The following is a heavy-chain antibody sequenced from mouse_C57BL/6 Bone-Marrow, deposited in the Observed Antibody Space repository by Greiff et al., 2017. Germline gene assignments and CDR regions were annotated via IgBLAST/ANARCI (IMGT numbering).Heavy chain of an antibody. V-gene: IGHV1-19*01. CDR1: GYTFTDYY. Sequence: EVQVVESGPVLVKPGASVKMSCKASGYTFTDYYMNWVKQSHGKSLEWIGVINPYNGGTSYNQKFKGKATLTVYKSSSTAYMELNSLTSEDSAVYYCARDEVGTSYWGQGTTLTVSS. CDR2: INPYNGGT. J-gene: IGHJ2*01. CDR3: ARDEVGTSY. D-gene: IGHD1-1*02.